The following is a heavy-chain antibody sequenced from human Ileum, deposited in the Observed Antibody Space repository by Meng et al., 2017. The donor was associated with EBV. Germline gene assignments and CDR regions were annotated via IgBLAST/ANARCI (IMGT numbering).Heavy chain of an antibody. J-gene: IGHJ4*02. Sequence: SGYSFTSYWIAWARQMPGKGLEWMGIIHPADSGTRYSPSFQGQVTISADKSIGIAYLQWGSLKASDTAMYYCVRSAVSPGWYQGGGYWGQGTLLTVSS. CDR2: IHPADSGT. V-gene: IGHV5-51*01. CDR1: GYSFTSYW. D-gene: IGHD6-19*01. CDR3: VRSAVSPGWYQGGGY.